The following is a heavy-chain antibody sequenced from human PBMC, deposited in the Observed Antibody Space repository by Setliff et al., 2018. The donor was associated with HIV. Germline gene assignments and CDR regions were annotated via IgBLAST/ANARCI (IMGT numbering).Heavy chain of an antibody. D-gene: IGHD1-26*01. V-gene: IGHV4-61*08. CDR2: IYYSGST. J-gene: IGHJ4*02. CDR3: ARRVGARHIDS. CDR1: SGSVSSGGYY. Sequence: PSETLSLTCAVSSGSVSSGGYYWTWIRQHPGKGLEWIGYIYYSGSTNYNPSLKSRVTISVDTSKNQFSLNLRSVTAADTAMYYCARRVGARHIDSWGQGTLVTVSS.